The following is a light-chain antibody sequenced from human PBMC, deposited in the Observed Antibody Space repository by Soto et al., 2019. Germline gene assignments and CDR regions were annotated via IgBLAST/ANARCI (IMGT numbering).Light chain of an antibody. J-gene: IGKJ2*01. CDR1: QDISNY. V-gene: IGKV1-33*01. CDR2: AAS. CDR3: HQYDNLPYT. Sequence: DIQMTQSPSSLSASVGDRVTLTCQASQDISNYLFWYPHKPGKAPKLLISAASNLETGVPSRFSGSGSGTDFTFNISSLKAEDIATYYCHQYDNLPYTFGQGTRLEIK.